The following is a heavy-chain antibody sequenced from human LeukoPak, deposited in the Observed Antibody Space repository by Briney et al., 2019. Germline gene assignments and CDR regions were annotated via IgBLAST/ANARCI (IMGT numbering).Heavy chain of an antibody. CDR3: ASQGGAGGPFDY. CDR1: GYSFTSYW. Sequence: GESLKISCKGSGYSFTSYWISWVRQTPGKGLEWMGRIDPSDSYTNYSPSFQGHVTISADKSISTAYLQWSSLKASDTAMYYCASQGGAGGPFDYWGQGTLVTVSS. J-gene: IGHJ4*02. CDR2: IDPSDSYT. V-gene: IGHV5-10-1*01. D-gene: IGHD3-16*01.